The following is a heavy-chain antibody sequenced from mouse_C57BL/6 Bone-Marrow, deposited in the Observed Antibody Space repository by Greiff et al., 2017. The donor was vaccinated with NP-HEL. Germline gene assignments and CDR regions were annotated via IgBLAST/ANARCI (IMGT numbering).Heavy chain of an antibody. V-gene: IGHV1-5*01. D-gene: IGHD2-5*01. CDR1: GYTFTSYW. J-gene: IGHJ2*01. CDR2: IYPGNSDT. Sequence: EVQLQQSGTVLARPGASVKMSCKTSGYTFTSYWMHWVKQRPGQGLGWIGAIYPGNSDTSSNQKFKGKAKLTAVTSASTAYMELSILTNEDAAVYYCTRYYNNYYFDYWGQGTTLTVSS. CDR3: TRYYNNYYFDY.